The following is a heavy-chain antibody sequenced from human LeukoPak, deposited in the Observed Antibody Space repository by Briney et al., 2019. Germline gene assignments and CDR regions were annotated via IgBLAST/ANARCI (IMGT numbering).Heavy chain of an antibody. CDR1: GGSISSYY. V-gene: IGHV4-59*01. D-gene: IGHD1-14*01. J-gene: IGHJ4*02. CDR2: IYYSGST. CDR3: ARGYRKADY. Sequence: SSETLSLTCTVSGGSISSYYWSWIRQPPGKGLEWIGYIYYSGSTNYNPSLKSRVTISVDTSKNQFSLKLSSVTAADTAVYYCARGYRKADYWGQGTLVTVPS.